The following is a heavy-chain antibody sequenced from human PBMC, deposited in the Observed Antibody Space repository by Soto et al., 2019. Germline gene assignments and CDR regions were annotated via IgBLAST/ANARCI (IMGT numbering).Heavy chain of an antibody. CDR3: AREARDSTTFGVVSGGDYYYYYMDV. CDR2: IYYSGST. J-gene: IGHJ6*03. V-gene: IGHV4-31*03. CDR1: GGSISSGGYY. Sequence: SETLSLTCTVSGGSISSGGYYWSWIRQHPGKGLGWIGYIYYSGSTYYNPSLKSRVTISVDTSKNQFSLKLSSVTAADTAVYYCAREARDSTTFGVVSGGDYYYYYMDVWGKGTTVTVSS. D-gene: IGHD3-3*01.